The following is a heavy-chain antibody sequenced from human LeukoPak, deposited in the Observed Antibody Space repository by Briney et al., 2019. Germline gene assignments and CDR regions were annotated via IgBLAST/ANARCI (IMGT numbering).Heavy chain of an antibody. J-gene: IGHJ4*02. CDR1: GFTFSTYA. CDR3: AKDFSTVTLGYFDS. CDR2: ISGST. Sequence: PGGSLRLSCAASGFTFSTYAMSWVRQAPGQGLEWVSGISGSTYYADSVKGRFTISRDNSKNTLYLQMNSLRAEDTAVYYCAKDFSTVTLGYFDSWGQGTLVTVSS. V-gene: IGHV3-23*01. D-gene: IGHD4-17*01.